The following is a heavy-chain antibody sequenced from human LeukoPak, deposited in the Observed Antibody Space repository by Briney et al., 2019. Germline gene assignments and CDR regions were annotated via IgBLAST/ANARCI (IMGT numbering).Heavy chain of an antibody. CDR3: ARERDYYDRNGYPNNWFDP. Sequence: SVKVSCKASGGTFSSYAISWVRQAPGQGLEWMGRIIPILGIANYAQKFQGRVTITIDTSASTAYMELRSLKSEDTAVYYCARERDYYDRNGYPNNWFDPWGQGTLVTVSS. CDR2: IIPILGIA. V-gene: IGHV1-69*04. J-gene: IGHJ5*02. D-gene: IGHD3-22*01. CDR1: GGTFSSYA.